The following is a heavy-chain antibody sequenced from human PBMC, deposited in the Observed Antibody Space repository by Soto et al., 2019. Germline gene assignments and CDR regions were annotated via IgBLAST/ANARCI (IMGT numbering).Heavy chain of an antibody. J-gene: IGHJ3*02. V-gene: IGHV3-30*18. CDR3: AKDPDDAFDI. Sequence: QVQLVESGGGVVQPGRSLRLSCAASGFTFSSYGMHWVRQAPGKGLEWVAVISYDGSNKYYADSVKGRFTISRDNSKNTLYLQMNSLRAEDTAVYYCAKDPDDAFDIWVQLTMVTVSS. CDR1: GFTFSSYG. CDR2: ISYDGSNK.